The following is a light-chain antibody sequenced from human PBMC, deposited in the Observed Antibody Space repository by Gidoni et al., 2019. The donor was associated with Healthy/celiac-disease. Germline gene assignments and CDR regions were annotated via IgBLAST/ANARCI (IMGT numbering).Light chain of an antibody. CDR2: KAS. J-gene: IGKJ1*01. V-gene: IGKV1-5*03. CDR1: QSISSW. CDR3: QQYNSYPWT. Sequence: IQLTQSPSTLSASVGDRVTITCRASQSISSWLAWYQQKPGKAPKLLIYKASSLESWVPSRFSGSGSGTEFTLTISSLQPDDFATYYCQQYNSYPWTFGQGTKVEIK.